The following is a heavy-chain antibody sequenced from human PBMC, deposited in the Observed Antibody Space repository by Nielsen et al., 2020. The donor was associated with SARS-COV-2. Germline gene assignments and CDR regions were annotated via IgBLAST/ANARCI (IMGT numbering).Heavy chain of an antibody. Sequence: GGSLRLSCAASGFTFSSYAMHWVRQAPGKGLEWVAVISYDGSNKYYADSVKGRFTISRDNSKNTLYLQMNSLRAEDTAVYFCARDAFDILTGYSKDHYYYGMDVWGQGTLVTVSS. CDR1: GFTFSSYA. D-gene: IGHD3-9*01. CDR2: ISYDGSNK. J-gene: IGHJ6*02. CDR3: ARDAFDILTGYSKDHYYYGMDV. V-gene: IGHV3-30-3*01.